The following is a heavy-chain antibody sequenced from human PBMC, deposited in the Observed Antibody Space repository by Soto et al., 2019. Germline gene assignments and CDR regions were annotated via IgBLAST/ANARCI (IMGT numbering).Heavy chain of an antibody. CDR1: GFTFSSYA. D-gene: IGHD2-15*01. CDR2: ISGSGGST. V-gene: IGHV3-23*01. Sequence: GGSLRLSCAASGFTFSSYAMSWVRQAPGKGLEWVSAISGSGGSTYYADSVKGRFTISRDNSKNTLYLQMNSLRAEDTAVYYCSQVVAVFDYSGMDVWGQGTTVTVSS. CDR3: SQVVAVFDYSGMDV. J-gene: IGHJ6*02.